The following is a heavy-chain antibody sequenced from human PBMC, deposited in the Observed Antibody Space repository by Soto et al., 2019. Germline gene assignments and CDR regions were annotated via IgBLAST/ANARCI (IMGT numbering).Heavy chain of an antibody. D-gene: IGHD3-3*01. CDR3: ARGPRSGPRAQNQKYYYYGMDV. CDR1: GGSFSGYY. V-gene: IGHV4-34*01. Sequence: PSETLSLTCAVYGGSFSGYYWSWIRQPPGKGLEWIGEINHSGSTNYNPALKSRVTISVDTSKNQFSLKLSSVTAADTAVYYCARGPRSGPRAQNQKYYYYGMDVWGQGTTVTVSS. J-gene: IGHJ6*02. CDR2: INHSGST.